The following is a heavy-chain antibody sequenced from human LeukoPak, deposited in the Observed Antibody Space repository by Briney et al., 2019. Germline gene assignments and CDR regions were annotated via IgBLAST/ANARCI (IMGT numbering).Heavy chain of an antibody. J-gene: IGHJ4*02. D-gene: IGHD3-22*01. V-gene: IGHV1-8*01. CDR1: GYTFANYD. CDR2: MNPNSGGT. Sequence: GASVKVSCRASGYTFANYDITWVRQAPGQGLEWMGWMNPNSGGTGYAQKFQGRVSMTRDTSITTAYMELSSLRSEDTAVYYCARGFSAYDGTDYAFSYYWGQGTLVTVSS. CDR3: ARGFSAYDGTDYAFSYY.